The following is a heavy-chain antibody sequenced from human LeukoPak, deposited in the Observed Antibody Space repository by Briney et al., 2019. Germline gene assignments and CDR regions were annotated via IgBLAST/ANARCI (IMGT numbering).Heavy chain of an antibody. V-gene: IGHV4-39*01. D-gene: IGHD4-23*01. Sequence: SETLSLTCTVSGGSISSSSYYWGWIRQPPGKGLEWIGTIYYSGSTYYNPSLKSRVTISVDTSKNQFSLKLSSVTAADTAVYYCASFGNSRPRRIDYGGQGTLVTVSS. CDR1: GGSISSSSYY. CDR3: ASFGNSRPRRIDY. J-gene: IGHJ4*02. CDR2: IYYSGST.